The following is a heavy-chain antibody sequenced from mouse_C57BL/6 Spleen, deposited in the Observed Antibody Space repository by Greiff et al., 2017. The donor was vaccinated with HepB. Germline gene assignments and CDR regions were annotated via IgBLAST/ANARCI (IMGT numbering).Heavy chain of an antibody. CDR3: ASPHYDDSSLLDAMDY. V-gene: IGHV5-12*01. Sequence: DVMLVESGGGLVQPGGSLKLSCAASGFTFSDYYMYWVRQTPEKRLEWVAYISNGGGSTYYPDTVKGRFTISRDNAKNTLYLQMSRLKSEDTAMYYCASPHYDDSSLLDAMDYWGQGTSVTVSS. CDR1: GFTFSDYY. D-gene: IGHD1-1*01. J-gene: IGHJ4*01. CDR2: ISNGGGST.